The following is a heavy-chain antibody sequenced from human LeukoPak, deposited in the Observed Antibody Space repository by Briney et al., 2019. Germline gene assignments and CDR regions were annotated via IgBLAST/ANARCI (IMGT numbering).Heavy chain of an antibody. Sequence: GGSLRLSCAASTFTLSTYWMTGVRQAPGKGPEFVANINQDGSVKNYVDSVKGRFTISRDNAKNSLYLQMNSLRADDTAVYYCARDPGSGSFDYWGQGTLVTVFS. CDR3: ARDPGSGSFDY. CDR2: INQDGSVK. D-gene: IGHD1-14*01. V-gene: IGHV3-7*01. J-gene: IGHJ4*02. CDR1: TFTLSTYW.